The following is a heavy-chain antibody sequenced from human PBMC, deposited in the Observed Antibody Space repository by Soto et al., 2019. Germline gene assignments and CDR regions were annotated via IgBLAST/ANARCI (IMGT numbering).Heavy chain of an antibody. CDR3: ARGIIGYCSSTSCHNCFDP. Sequence: SETLFPTCAVYGGSFSGYYWGWVRPPHGKGLEGVGENNHSGSTNHNPSLKSRVTISVDKYKKQFSLKPSSVTAADTAVYYCARGIIGYCSSTSCHNCFDPWGQGTLVTVS. D-gene: IGHD2-2*01. CDR1: GGSFSGYY. CDR2: NNHSGST. V-gene: IGHV4-34*01. J-gene: IGHJ5*02.